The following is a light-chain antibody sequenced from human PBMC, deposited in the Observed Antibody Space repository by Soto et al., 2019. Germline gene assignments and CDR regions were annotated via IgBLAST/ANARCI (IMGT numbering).Light chain of an antibody. CDR2: GAR. Sequence: VLTQSPGTLSLSPGERATLSCRASQSVTICYLAWFQQKPGQAPSLLFYGARTRATGVPDRFSASGSGTDFSLTISRLEPEDFAVYYCQQYGTSPWTFGQGTKVDIK. CDR1: QSVTICY. V-gene: IGKV3-20*01. J-gene: IGKJ1*01. CDR3: QQYGTSPWT.